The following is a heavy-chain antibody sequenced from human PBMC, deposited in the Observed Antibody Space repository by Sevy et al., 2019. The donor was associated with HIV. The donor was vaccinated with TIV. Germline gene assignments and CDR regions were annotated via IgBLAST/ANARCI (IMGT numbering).Heavy chain of an antibody. CDR1: GFTFSSYV. J-gene: IGHJ4*02. Sequence: GGSLRRSCAVSGFTFSSYVMHWVRQAPGKGLEWVALIWDDGSEKYYADSVKGRFTISRDNSKNMLYLQMNSLRPEDTAVYYCARDLVGATSDWGQGTLVTVSS. V-gene: IGHV3-30*04. CDR2: IWDDGSEK. CDR3: ARDLVGATSD. D-gene: IGHD1-26*01.